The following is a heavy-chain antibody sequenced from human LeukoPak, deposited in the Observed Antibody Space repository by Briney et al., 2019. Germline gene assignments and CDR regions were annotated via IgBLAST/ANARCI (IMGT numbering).Heavy chain of an antibody. J-gene: IGHJ6*03. Sequence: SQTLSLTCTVSGGSISSGGYYWSWIRQPPGKGLEWIGYIYHSGSTYYNPSPKSRVTISVDRSKNQFSLKLSSVTAADTAVYYCARVPRNCSSTSCYSYMDVWGKGTTVTVSS. CDR1: GGSISSGGYY. D-gene: IGHD2-2*01. CDR2: IYHSGST. CDR3: ARVPRNCSSTSCYSYMDV. V-gene: IGHV4-30-2*01.